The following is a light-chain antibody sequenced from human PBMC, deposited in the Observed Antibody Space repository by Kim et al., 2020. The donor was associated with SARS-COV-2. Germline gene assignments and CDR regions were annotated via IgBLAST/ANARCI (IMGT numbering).Light chain of an antibody. Sequence: SSELTQDPAVSVALGQTVRIKCQGDSLRRYYASWYQQKPGQAPVLVIYGKNNRPSGIPDRFSGSSSGNTASLTITGAQAEDEADYYCNSRDSSGNHLVFGGGTQLTVL. CDR2: GKN. CDR1: SLRRYY. CDR3: NSRDSSGNHLV. V-gene: IGLV3-19*01. J-gene: IGLJ2*01.